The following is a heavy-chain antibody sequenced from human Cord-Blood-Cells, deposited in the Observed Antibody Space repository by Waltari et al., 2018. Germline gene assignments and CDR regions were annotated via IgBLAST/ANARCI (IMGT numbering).Heavy chain of an antibody. Sequence: QVQLVQSGAEVKKPGSSVKVSCKASGGTFSSYAISWVRQAPGQGLEWMGGIIPIFGTANYAQKFQGRVTITADEYTSTAYMELSSLRSEDTAVYYCATDPYYYDSSGYYRSEYFQHWGQGTLVTVSS. CDR2: IIPIFGTA. CDR1: GGTFSSYA. D-gene: IGHD3-22*01. CDR3: ATDPYYYDSSGYYRSEYFQH. J-gene: IGHJ1*01. V-gene: IGHV1-69*01.